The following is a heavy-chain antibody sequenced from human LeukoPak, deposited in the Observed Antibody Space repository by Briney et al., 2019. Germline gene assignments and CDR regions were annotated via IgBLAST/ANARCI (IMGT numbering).Heavy chain of an antibody. J-gene: IGHJ5*02. V-gene: IGHV1-2*02. CDR1: GYTFTGYY. CDR3: ARAARTAADLRFDP. D-gene: IGHD6-13*01. Sequence: ASVKVSCKASGYTFTGYYMHWVRQAPGQGLEWMGWTNPNSGGTNYAQKFQGRVTMTRDTSISTAYMELSSLISEDTAVYYCARAARTAADLRFDPWGQGTLVSVSS. CDR2: TNPNSGGT.